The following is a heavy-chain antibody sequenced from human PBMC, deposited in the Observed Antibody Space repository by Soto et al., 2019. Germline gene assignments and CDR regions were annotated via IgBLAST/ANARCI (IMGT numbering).Heavy chain of an antibody. J-gene: IGHJ4*02. CDR3: AGEPGWESEL. V-gene: IGHV3-7*05. CDR1: GLTLGDYW. Sequence: EVQLVESGGGLVQPGGSLRLSCAASGLTLGDYWMNWVRQAPGKGLEWVANIKKDGSEKNYVDAVKGRFTISRDNAKNSLFLQMNSLRAEDTAVYYCAGEPGWESELWGPGTHVTVSS. CDR2: IKKDGSEK. D-gene: IGHD6-19*01.